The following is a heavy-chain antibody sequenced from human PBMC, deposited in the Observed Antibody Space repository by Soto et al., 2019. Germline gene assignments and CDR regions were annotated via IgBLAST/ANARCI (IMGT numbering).Heavy chain of an antibody. V-gene: IGHV1-69*06. D-gene: IGHD1-1*01. Sequence: QVQVVQSGAEVKKPGSSVKISCKASGRIFSSFPTSWVRQVPGQGLEWMGGVISASGSVTYAPKFQGTVTMAAVNSAGIGYMELTSLTPEDTAIYYRARSGSRYAYNFVLDQWGPGTMVTVSS. J-gene: IGHJ1*01. CDR1: GRIFSSFP. CDR3: ARSGSRYAYNFVLDQ. CDR2: VISASGSV.